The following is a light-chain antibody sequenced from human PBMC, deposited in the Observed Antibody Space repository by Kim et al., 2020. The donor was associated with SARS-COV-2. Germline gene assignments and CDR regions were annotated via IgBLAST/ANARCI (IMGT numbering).Light chain of an antibody. Sequence: SASVGDRVTFTCQASQDISNYLNWYQQKPGKAPKLLIYDASNLEAGVPSRFSGSGSGTDFTFTISSLQPDDIATYFCQQYDSLPYTFGQGTKLEI. CDR1: QDISNY. CDR3: QQYDSLPYT. CDR2: DAS. J-gene: IGKJ2*01. V-gene: IGKV1-33*01.